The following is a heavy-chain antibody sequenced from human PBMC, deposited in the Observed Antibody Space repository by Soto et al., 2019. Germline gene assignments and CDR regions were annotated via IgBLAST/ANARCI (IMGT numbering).Heavy chain of an antibody. Sequence: SETLSLTCTVSGFSITTSSHYWGWLRQSPGKGLEWIASINYSGNTYYNPSLKTRVTISVDTSKNQFSLKLSSVTAADTAVYYCARSGRGNIVVVVAATQFDPWGRGTLVTVSS. CDR1: GFSITTSSHY. D-gene: IGHD2-15*01. CDR3: ARSGRGNIVVVVAATQFDP. J-gene: IGHJ5*02. V-gene: IGHV4-39*01. CDR2: INYSGNT.